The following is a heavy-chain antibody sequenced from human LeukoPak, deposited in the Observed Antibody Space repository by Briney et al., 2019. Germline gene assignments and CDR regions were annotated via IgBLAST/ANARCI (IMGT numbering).Heavy chain of an antibody. CDR3: ARQGTNNWNDNFDY. CDR2: INHSGST. Sequence: SETLSLTCAVYGGSFSGYYWSWIRQPPGKGLEWIGEINHSGSTNYNPSLKSRVTISVDTSKNQFSLKLSSVTAADTAVYYCARQGTNNWNDNFDYWGQGTLVTVSS. V-gene: IGHV4-34*01. D-gene: IGHD1-1*01. CDR1: GGSFSGYY. J-gene: IGHJ4*02.